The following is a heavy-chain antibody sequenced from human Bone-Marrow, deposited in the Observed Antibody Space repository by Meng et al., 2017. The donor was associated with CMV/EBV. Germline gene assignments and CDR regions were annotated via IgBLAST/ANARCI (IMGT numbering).Heavy chain of an antibody. CDR1: GDSVSSNSAA. J-gene: IGHJ4*02. D-gene: IGHD3-10*01. CDR3: ARDRDGFQF. Sequence: SCAISGDSVSSNSAAWNWIRQYPSRGLEWLGRTYYRSKWYNDYAVSVKSRIAISPDTSKNQFSLQLNSVTPEDTAVYYCARDRDGFQFWGQGTLVTVSS. V-gene: IGHV6-1*01. CDR2: TYYRSKWYN.